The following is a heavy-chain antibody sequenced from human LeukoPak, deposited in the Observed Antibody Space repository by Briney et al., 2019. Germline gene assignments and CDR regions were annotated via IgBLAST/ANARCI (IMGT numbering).Heavy chain of an antibody. CDR1: GFTFSSYA. Sequence: GGSLRLSCAASGFTFSSYAMHWVRQAPGKGLEWVAVISYDGSNKYYADSVKGRFTVSRDNSKNTLYLQMNSLRAEDTAVYYCARDRPFGGVIVSYWFDPWGQGTLVTVSS. CDR2: ISYDGSNK. V-gene: IGHV3-30*04. D-gene: IGHD3-16*02. J-gene: IGHJ5*02. CDR3: ARDRPFGGVIVSYWFDP.